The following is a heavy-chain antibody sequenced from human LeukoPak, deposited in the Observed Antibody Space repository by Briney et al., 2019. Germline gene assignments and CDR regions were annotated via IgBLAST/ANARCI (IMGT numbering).Heavy chain of an antibody. CDR1: GGSISSSSYY. D-gene: IGHD3-22*01. J-gene: IGHJ4*02. V-gene: IGHV4-39*01. Sequence: PSETLSLTCTVSGGSISSSSYYWGWIRQPPGKGLEWIGSIYYSGSTYYNPSLKSRVTISVDTSKNQFSLKLRSVTAADTAVYYCARRPSGYSDSSGYYFPFDYWGQGTLVTVSS. CDR2: IYYSGST. CDR3: ARRPSGYSDSSGYYFPFDY.